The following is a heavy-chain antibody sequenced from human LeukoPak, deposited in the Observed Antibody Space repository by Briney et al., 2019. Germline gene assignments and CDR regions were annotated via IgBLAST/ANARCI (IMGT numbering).Heavy chain of an antibody. CDR2: ISGSGGST. J-gene: IGHJ4*02. V-gene: IGHV3-23*01. Sequence: PSETLSLTCTVSGGSISSSSYYWGWIRQPPGKGLEWVSAISGSGGSTYYADSVKGRFTISRDNSKNTLYLQMNSLRAEDTAVYYCAKVSCSSTSCYTIDYWGQGTLVTVSS. CDR3: AKVSCSSTSCYTIDY. CDR1: GGSISSSSYY. D-gene: IGHD2-2*02.